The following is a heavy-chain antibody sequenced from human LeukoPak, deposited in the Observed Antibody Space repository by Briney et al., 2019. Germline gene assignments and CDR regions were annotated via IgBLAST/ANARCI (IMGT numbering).Heavy chain of an antibody. CDR3: ASGYTYSLDAFDI. D-gene: IGHD5-18*01. CDR2: IYSGDST. V-gene: IGHV3-66*01. J-gene: IGHJ3*02. Sequence: PGGSLRLSCAASGFTVTSNYMSWVRQAPGRGLEWVSVIYSGDSTYYADSVKGRFTISRDNSKNTLYLQMNSLRAEDTAVYYCASGYTYSLDAFDIWGQGTLVTVSS. CDR1: GFTVTSNY.